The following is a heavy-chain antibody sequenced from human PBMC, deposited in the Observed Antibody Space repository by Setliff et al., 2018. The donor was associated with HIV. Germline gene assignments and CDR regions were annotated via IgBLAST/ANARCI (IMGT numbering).Heavy chain of an antibody. CDR3: ASAYDYYMDV. CDR2: IIAILGTA. V-gene: IGHV1-69*10. Sequence: ASVKVSCKASGGTFSSYAISWVRQAPGQGLEWMGGIIAILGTAKYAQKFQGRVTITADKSTSTAYMELSSLKSEDTAIYYCASAYDYYMDVWGKGTTVTVSS. CDR1: GGTFSSYA. J-gene: IGHJ6*03.